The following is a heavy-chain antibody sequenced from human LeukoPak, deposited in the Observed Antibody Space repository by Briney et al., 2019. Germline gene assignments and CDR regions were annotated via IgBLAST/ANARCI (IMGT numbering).Heavy chain of an antibody. CDR1: GLTFGSYW. V-gene: IGHV3-20*04. J-gene: IGHJ4*02. CDR2: MNWNGGGP. Sequence: GGSLRLSCAASGLTFGSYWMHWVRQAAGKGLEWVSGMNWNGGGPLYTASLKGRFTISRDNAKNSLYLQMNSLRAEDTGVYYCAREQVTAGGGDYWGQGTLVTVSS. D-gene: IGHD3-16*01. CDR3: AREQVTAGGGDY.